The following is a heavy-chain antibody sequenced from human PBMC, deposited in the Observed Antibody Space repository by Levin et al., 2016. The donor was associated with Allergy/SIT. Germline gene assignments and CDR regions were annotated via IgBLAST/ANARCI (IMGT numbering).Heavy chain of an antibody. D-gene: IGHD3-10*01. J-gene: IGHJ4*02. CDR2: INRNGVDT. CDR1: GFTFSNFA. CDR3: VRDRGEYGSGYDY. V-gene: IGHV3-64*02. Sequence: GESLKISCVASGFTFSNFAMHWVRQAPGKGLEYVSAINRNGVDTYYADSVKGRFTISRDNSKDALYLQMGSLRAEDMAIYYCVRDRGEYGSGYDYWGQGTLVTVSS.